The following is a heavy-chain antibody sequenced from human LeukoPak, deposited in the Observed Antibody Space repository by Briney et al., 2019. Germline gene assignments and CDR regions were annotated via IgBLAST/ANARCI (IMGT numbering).Heavy chain of an antibody. CDR1: GYTFTSYA. CDR2: INAGNGNT. CDR3: AREEQGILTGYYGFDY. D-gene: IGHD3-9*01. Sequence: GASVKVSFKASGYTFTSYAMHWVRQAPGQRREGMGWINAGNGNTKYSQKFQGRVTITRDTSASTAYMELSSLRSEDTAVYYCAREEQGILTGYYGFDYWGQGTLVTVSS. V-gene: IGHV1-3*01. J-gene: IGHJ4*02.